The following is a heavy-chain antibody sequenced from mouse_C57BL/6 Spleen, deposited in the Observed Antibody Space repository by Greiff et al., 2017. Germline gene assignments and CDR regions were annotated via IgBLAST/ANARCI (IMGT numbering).Heavy chain of an antibody. Sequence: EVKVEESGGGLVQPGGSMKLSCAASGFTFSDAWMDWVRQSPEKGLEWVAEIRNKANNHETYYAVSVKGRFTISRDDSKSLVYLQMNSLRAEDTGIYYCTREDCYYAMDDWGQGTSVTVSS. J-gene: IGHJ4*01. CDR3: TREDCYYAMDD. CDR1: GFTFSDAW. V-gene: IGHV6-6*01. CDR2: IRNKANNHET.